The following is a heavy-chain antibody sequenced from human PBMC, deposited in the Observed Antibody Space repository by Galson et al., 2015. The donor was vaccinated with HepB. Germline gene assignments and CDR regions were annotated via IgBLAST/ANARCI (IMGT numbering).Heavy chain of an antibody. J-gene: IGHJ4*02. CDR2: ISAYNGNT. D-gene: IGHD3-3*01. Sequence: SVKVSCKASGYTFTSYGISWVRQAPGQGLEWMGWISAYNGNTNYAQKLQGRVTMTTDTSTSTAYMELRSLRSDDTAVYYCAREGGSNYDFWSGYGGADYWGQGTLVTVSS. CDR3: AREGGSNYDFWSGYGGADY. CDR1: GYTFTSYG. V-gene: IGHV1-18*04.